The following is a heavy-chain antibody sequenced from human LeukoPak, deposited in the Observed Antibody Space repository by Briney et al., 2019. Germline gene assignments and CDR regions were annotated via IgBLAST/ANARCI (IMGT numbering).Heavy chain of an antibody. CDR3: ARPRITMMNLTDY. V-gene: IGHV1-2*02. Sequence: ASVNVSCKASGYTFTGYYMHWVRQAPGQGLEGMGWINANSGGTKYEQKFQGRVTMTRDTSISTAYMELSRLSSNDTAVHYCARPRITMMNLTDYWGQRTLVTVSS. D-gene: IGHD3-22*01. J-gene: IGHJ4*02. CDR1: GYTFTGYY. CDR2: INANSGGT.